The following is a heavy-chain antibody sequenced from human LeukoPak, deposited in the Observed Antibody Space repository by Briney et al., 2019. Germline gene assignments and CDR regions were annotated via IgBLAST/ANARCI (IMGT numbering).Heavy chain of an antibody. CDR3: ARDYDSSGHSVPHYFDY. D-gene: IGHD3-22*01. CDR2: ISSSSSYI. CDR1: GFTFSSYS. V-gene: IGHV3-21*01. Sequence: GGSLRLSCAASGFTFSSYSMNWVRQAPGKGLEWVSSISSSSSYIYYADSVKGRFTISRDNAKNSLYLQMNSLRAEDTAVYYCARDYDSSGHSVPHYFDYWGQGTLVTVSS. J-gene: IGHJ4*02.